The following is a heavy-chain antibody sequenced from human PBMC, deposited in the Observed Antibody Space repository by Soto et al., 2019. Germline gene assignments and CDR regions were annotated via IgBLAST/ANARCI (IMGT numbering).Heavy chain of an antibody. Sequence: SDTLSLTCAVSGYSISSSNWWGWIRQPPGKGLEWIGYIYYSGTTYYNPSLKSRVTMSVDTSKNQFSLKLTSVTAVDAAVYYCARRTTEGTGNYWGQGTLVTVSS. CDR3: ARRTTEGTGNY. CDR1: GYSISSSNW. V-gene: IGHV4-28*01. D-gene: IGHD4-17*01. CDR2: IYYSGTT. J-gene: IGHJ4*02.